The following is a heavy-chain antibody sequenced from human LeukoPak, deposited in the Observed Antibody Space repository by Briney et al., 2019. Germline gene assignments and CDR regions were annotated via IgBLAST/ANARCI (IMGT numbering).Heavy chain of an antibody. J-gene: IGHJ4*02. V-gene: IGHV3-66*01. CDR3: ARGSGSYYWFDY. CDR1: GFTVSTNY. CDR2: IYSGGST. D-gene: IGHD1-26*01. Sequence: GGSLRLSCAASGFTVSTNYMSWVRQAPGKGLEWVSVIYSGGSTYYADSVKGRFTISRDISKNALYPQMNSLRAEDTAVYYCARGSGSYYWFDYWGQGTLVTVSS.